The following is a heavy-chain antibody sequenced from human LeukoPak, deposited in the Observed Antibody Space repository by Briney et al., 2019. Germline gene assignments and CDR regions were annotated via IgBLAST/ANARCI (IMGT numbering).Heavy chain of an antibody. D-gene: IGHD1-26*01. Sequence: SETLSLTCTVSGGSVSSYYWSWIRQPPGKGLEWIGYIYYSGSTNYNPSLKSRVTISVDTSKNQFSLKLSSVTAADTAVYYCARDTSGSLDIWGQGTMVTVSS. CDR1: GGSVSSYY. CDR3: ARDTSGSLDI. J-gene: IGHJ3*02. CDR2: IYYSGST. V-gene: IGHV4-59*02.